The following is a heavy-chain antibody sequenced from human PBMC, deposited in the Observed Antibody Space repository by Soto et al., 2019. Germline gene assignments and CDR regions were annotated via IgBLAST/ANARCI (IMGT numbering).Heavy chain of an antibody. CDR3: ARTTYYYDSSGQTLWSDAFDI. J-gene: IGHJ3*02. CDR2: IIPIFGTA. V-gene: IGHV1-69*13. D-gene: IGHD3-22*01. CDR1: GGTFSSYA. Sequence: SVKVSCKASGGTFSSYAISWVRQAPGRGLEWMGGIIPIFGTANYAQKFQGRVTITADESTSTAYMELSSLRSEDTAVYYCARTTYYYDSSGQTLWSDAFDIWGQGTMVTVSS.